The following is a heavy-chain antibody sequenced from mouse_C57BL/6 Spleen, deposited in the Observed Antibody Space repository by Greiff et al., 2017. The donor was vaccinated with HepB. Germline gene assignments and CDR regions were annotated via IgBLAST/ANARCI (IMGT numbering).Heavy chain of an antibody. CDR1: GYTFTNYW. D-gene: IGHD2-2*01. Sequence: VQLQQSGAELVRPGTSVKMSCKASGYTFTNYWIGWAKQRPGHGLEWIGDIYPGGGYTNYNQKFKDKATLTVDKSSSTAYMQLSSLTSEDSAVYYCARGMVTFYFDYWGQGTTLTVSS. CDR3: ARGMVTFYFDY. V-gene: IGHV1-63*01. J-gene: IGHJ2*01. CDR2: IYPGGGYT.